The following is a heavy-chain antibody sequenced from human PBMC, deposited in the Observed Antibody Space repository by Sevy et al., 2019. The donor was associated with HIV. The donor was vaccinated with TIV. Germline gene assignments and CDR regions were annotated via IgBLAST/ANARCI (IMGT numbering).Heavy chain of an antibody. CDR1: GFTFRNYG. CDR2: ISYDGSDK. V-gene: IGHV3-30*03. CDR3: ASAQSLGIIGTLEATDI. Sequence: LSLTCAASGFTFRNYGMHWVRQAPGKGLEWVALISYDGSDKYYADSVKGRFTISRDNSKNTLYLQMNSLRAQDTSVYYCASAQSLGIIGTLEATDIWGEVKMVTVSS. D-gene: IGHD1-7*01. J-gene: IGHJ3*02.